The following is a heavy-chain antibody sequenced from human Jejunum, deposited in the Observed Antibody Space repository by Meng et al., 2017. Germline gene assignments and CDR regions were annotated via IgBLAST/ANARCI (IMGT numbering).Heavy chain of an antibody. CDR2: IKTDGSEK. V-gene: IGHV3-7*01. CDR1: GFTFSNNW. Sequence: GESLKTSCAASGFTFSNNWMSWVRQAPGKGLEWVANIKTDGSEKYYLDSVKGRFTNSRDNAKNPVYLQMSSLRAEDTAVYYCARVDCTGGSCYIFDYWGQGTLVTVSS. CDR3: ARVDCTGGSCYIFDY. J-gene: IGHJ4*02. D-gene: IGHD2-15*01.